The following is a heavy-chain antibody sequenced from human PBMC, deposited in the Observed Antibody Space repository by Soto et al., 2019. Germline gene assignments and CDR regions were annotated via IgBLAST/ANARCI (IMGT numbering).Heavy chain of an antibody. Sequence: ASVKVSCKASGYTFTSYAIHWVRQAPGQRLEWMGWINAGNGNAKYSQKFQGRVTITRDTSASTAYVELSSLRAEDMAVYYCARGGSGSYYFDYWGQGTLVTVSS. V-gene: IGHV1-3*03. CDR3: ARGGSGSYYFDY. J-gene: IGHJ4*02. CDR2: INAGNGNA. CDR1: GYTFTSYA. D-gene: IGHD1-26*01.